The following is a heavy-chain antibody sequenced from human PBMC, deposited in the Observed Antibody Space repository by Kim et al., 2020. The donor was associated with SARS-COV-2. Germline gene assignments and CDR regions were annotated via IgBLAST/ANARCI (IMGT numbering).Heavy chain of an antibody. CDR2: IYYSGST. J-gene: IGHJ6*02. V-gene: IGHV4-39*07. Sequence: SETLSLTCTVSGGSISSSSYYWGWIRQPPGKGLEWIGSIYYSGSTYYNPSLKSRVTISVDTSKNQFSLKLSSVTAADTAVYYCARDWNEIYYYYGMDVWGQGTTVTVSS. D-gene: IGHD1-1*01. CDR3: ARDWNEIYYYYGMDV. CDR1: GGSISSSSYY.